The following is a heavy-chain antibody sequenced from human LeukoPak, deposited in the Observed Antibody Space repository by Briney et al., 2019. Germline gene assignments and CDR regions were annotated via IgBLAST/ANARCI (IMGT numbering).Heavy chain of an antibody. D-gene: IGHD3-10*01. CDR2: INPSGGST. J-gene: IGHJ5*02. CDR3: ARAWGSSDSGVFFWFDP. Sequence: ASVKVSCKASGYTFTSYYMHWVRQAPEQGLEWMGIINPSGGSTSYAQKFQGRVTMTRDASTSTVYMELSSLRSEDTAVYYCARAWGSSDSGVFFWFDPWGQGTLVTVSS. V-gene: IGHV1-46*01. CDR1: GYTFTSYY.